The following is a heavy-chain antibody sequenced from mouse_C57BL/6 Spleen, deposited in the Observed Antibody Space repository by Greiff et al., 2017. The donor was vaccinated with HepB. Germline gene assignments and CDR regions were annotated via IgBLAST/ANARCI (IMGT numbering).Heavy chain of an antibody. CDR1: GFSLTSYA. V-gene: IGHV2-9-1*01. CDR3: ARERGKLGRAPYYAMDY. D-gene: IGHD4-1*01. Sequence: QVQLQQSGPGLVAPSQSLSITCTVSGFSLTSYAISWVRQPPGKGLEWLGVIWTGGGTNYNSALKSRLSISKDNSKSQVFLKMNSLQTDDTARYYCARERGKLGRAPYYAMDYWGQGTSVTVSS. CDR2: IWTGGGT. J-gene: IGHJ4*01.